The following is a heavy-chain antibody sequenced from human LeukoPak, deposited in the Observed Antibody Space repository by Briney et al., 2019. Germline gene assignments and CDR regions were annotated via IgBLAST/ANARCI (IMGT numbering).Heavy chain of an antibody. CDR2: IHHSGTT. D-gene: IGHD3-10*01. V-gene: IGHV4-38-2*02. CDR3: ARAIMVRGVPLFFDY. J-gene: IGHJ4*02. Sequence: SSETLSLTCTVSGYSISNGYYWGWIRQPPGKGLEWIGNIHHSGTTYYNPSLKGRVTKSLDASKNQFSLKLSSVTAADTAVYYCARAIMVRGVPLFFDYWGQGTLVTVSS. CDR1: GYSISNGYY.